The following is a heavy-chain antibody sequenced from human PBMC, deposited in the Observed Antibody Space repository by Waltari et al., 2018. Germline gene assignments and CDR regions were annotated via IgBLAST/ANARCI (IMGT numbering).Heavy chain of an antibody. CDR3: ARVAAIGLVRFYGY. J-gene: IGHJ4*02. D-gene: IGHD2-21*01. V-gene: IGHV1-8*01. Sequence: QVQLVQSGEEVKKPGASVKVSCKASGYKFTSYDIHWVRHYTGQGLEWMGWSNPNSGSTCCAQKFQGRVKMTRDTATGTAYMEVSSLRSEDTAVYYCARVAAIGLVRFYGYWGQGTLVTVSS. CDR2: SNPNSGST. CDR1: GYKFTSYD.